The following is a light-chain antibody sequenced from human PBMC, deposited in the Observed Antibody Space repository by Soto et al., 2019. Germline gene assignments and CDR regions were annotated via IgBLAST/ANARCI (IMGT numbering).Light chain of an antibody. V-gene: IGKV3-15*01. CDR1: QSVSSN. J-gene: IGKJ1*01. Sequence: EIVIAQSPSTLSLSPPERATLSCGASQSVSSNLAWYQQKPGQAPRLLIYGASTRATGIPARFSGSGSGTEFTLTISSLQSEDFAVYYCQQYNNWPGTFGQGTKV. CDR2: GAS. CDR3: QQYNNWPGT.